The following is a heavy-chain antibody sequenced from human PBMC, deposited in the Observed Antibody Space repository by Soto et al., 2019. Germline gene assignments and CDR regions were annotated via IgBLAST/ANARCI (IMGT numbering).Heavy chain of an antibody. D-gene: IGHD5-12*01. V-gene: IGHV3-30*18. CDR2: ISYDGSNK. J-gene: IGHJ4*02. CDR1: GFTFSSYG. CDR3: AKLRYSGYDQDYYFDY. Sequence: GGSLRLSCAASGFTFSSYGMHWVRQAPGKGLEWVAVISYDGSNKYYADSVKGRFTISRDNSKNTLYLQMNSLRAEDTAVYYCAKLRYSGYDQDYYFDYWGQGTLVTVSS.